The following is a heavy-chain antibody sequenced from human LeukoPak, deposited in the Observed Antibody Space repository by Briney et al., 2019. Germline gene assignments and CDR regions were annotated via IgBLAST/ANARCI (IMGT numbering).Heavy chain of an antibody. CDR1: GYSFTSYD. Sequence: ASVKVSCKASGYSFTSYDINWVRRATGQGLEWMGWMNPNSGNTGYAQKFQGRVTITRDTSISTAYIELSSLRSEDTAVYYCARRSDYYDSSAYFYWGQGTLVTVSS. V-gene: IGHV1-8*01. D-gene: IGHD3-22*01. CDR3: ARRSDYYDSSAYFY. CDR2: MNPNSGNT. J-gene: IGHJ4*02.